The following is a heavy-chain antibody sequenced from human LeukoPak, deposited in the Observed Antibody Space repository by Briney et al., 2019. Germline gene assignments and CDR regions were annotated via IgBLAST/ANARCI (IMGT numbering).Heavy chain of an antibody. CDR3: ARGEYYDYVWGSYRPDAFDI. CDR2: ISSSGSTI. J-gene: IGHJ3*02. CDR1: GFTFSSYE. D-gene: IGHD3-16*02. V-gene: IGHV3-48*03. Sequence: PGGSLRLACAASGFTFSSYEMNWVRQAPGKGLEWVSYISSSGSTIYYADSVKGRFTISRDNAQNSLFLQLNRLRDEDTAVYYCARGEYYDYVWGSYRPDAFDIWGQGTMVTVSS.